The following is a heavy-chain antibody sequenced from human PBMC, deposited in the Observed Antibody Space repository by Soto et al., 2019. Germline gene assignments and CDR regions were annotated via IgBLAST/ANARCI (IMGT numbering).Heavy chain of an antibody. V-gene: IGHV3-23*01. CDR2: ISGSGGST. J-gene: IGHJ4*02. Sequence: GGSLRLSCVASGFTFSSYAMSWVRQAPGKGLEWVSAISGSGGSTYFADSVKGRFTISRDNSKNTLYLQMNSLRAEDTAIYYCAKDLFKLLSAYCFDYWGQGTPVTVSS. CDR1: GFTFSSYA. CDR3: AKDLFKLLSAYCFDY. D-gene: IGHD2-2*01.